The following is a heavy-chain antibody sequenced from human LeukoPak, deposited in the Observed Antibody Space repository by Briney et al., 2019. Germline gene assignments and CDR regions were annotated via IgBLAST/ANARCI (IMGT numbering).Heavy chain of an antibody. D-gene: IGHD3-10*01. CDR3: AKCRVRGVDYFDY. Sequence: PGGSLRLSCIASGFSFRTYAMHWVRQAPGKGLEWVTFISYDGSNNYYADSVKGRFTISRDNSKNTLYLQMNRLRDEDTAVYYCAKCRVRGVDYFDYWGQGTLVTVSS. J-gene: IGHJ4*02. V-gene: IGHV3-30*02. CDR2: ISYDGSNN. CDR1: GFSFRTYA.